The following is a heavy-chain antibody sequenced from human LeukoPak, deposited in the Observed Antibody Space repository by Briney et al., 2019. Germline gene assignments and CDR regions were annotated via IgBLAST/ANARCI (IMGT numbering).Heavy chain of an antibody. Sequence: SQTLSLTCTVSGGSISSGSYYWSWIRQPAGKGLEWIGRIYTSGSTNYNPSLKSRVTISVDTSKNQFSLKLSSVTAADTAVYYCARDRTYSSGLGYYYYYMDVWGKGTTVTVSS. V-gene: IGHV4-61*02. D-gene: IGHD6-19*01. CDR1: GGSISSGSYY. CDR2: IYTSGST. J-gene: IGHJ6*03. CDR3: ARDRTYSSGLGYYYYYMDV.